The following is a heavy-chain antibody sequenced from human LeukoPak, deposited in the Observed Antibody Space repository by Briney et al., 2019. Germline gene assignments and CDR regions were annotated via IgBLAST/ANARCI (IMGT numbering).Heavy chain of an antibody. CDR1: GFILRSYS. J-gene: IGHJ4*02. D-gene: IGHD6-13*01. CDR2: SSSSGNYI. CDR3: ARGQQLDY. Sequence: GGSLRLSCAASGFILRSYSMSWVRQAPGKGLEWVAFSSSSGNYIYYADSVKGRFIISRDNAKSSLDLQLNSLRAEDTALYYCARGQQLDYWGQGILVTVSS. V-gene: IGHV3-21*01.